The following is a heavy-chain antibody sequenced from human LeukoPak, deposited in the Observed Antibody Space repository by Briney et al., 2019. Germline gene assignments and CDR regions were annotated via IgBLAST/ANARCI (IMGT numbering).Heavy chain of an antibody. J-gene: IGHJ4*02. CDR2: INPNSGGT. CDR3: ARALYSSSLPGGY. V-gene: IGHV1-2*02. Sequence: ASVKVSCKASGYTFTGYYMHWVRQAPGQGLEWMGWINPNSGGTNYAQKFQGRVTMTRDTSISTAYMELSRLRSDYTAVYYCARALYSSSLPGGYWGQGMLVTVSS. CDR1: GYTFTGYY. D-gene: IGHD6-13*01.